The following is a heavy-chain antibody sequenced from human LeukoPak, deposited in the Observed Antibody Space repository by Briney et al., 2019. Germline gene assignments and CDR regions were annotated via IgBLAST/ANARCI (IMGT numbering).Heavy chain of an antibody. CDR2: IYYSGST. CDR1: GGSISTYY. CDR3: ARAYSGYDLFDY. Sequence: HSETLSLPCTVSGGSISTYYWSWIRQPPGKGLEWIGYIYYSGSTNYNPSLKSRVTISVDTSKNQFSLKLYSVTAADTAVYYCARAYSGYDLFDYWGQGTLVTVSS. V-gene: IGHV4-59*01. D-gene: IGHD5-12*01. J-gene: IGHJ4*02.